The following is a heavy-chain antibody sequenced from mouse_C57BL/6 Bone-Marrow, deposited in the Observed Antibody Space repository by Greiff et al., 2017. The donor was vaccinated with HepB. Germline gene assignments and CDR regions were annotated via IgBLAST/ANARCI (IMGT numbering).Heavy chain of an antibody. CDR3: AIYYGYAGFAY. D-gene: IGHD2-2*01. Sequence: EVKLQESGPELVKPGASVKISCKASGYSFTGYYMNWVKQSPEKSLEWIGEINPSTGGTTYNQKFKAKATLTVDKSSSTAYMQLKSLTSEDSAVYYCAIYYGYAGFAYWGQGTLVTVSA. CDR2: INPSTGGT. V-gene: IGHV1-42*01. J-gene: IGHJ3*01. CDR1: GYSFTGYY.